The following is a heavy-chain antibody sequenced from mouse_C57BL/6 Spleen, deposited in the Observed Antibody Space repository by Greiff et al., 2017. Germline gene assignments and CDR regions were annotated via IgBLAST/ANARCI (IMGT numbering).Heavy chain of an antibody. CDR1: GFTFSSYG. J-gene: IGHJ4*01. Sequence: EVKLVESGGDLVKPGGSLKLSCAASGFTFSSYGMSWVRQTPDKRLEWVATISSGGSYTYYPDSVKGRFTISRDNAKNTLYLHMSSLKSEDTAMYYCARHLSTMITTGYYAMDYWGQGTSVTVSS. CDR2: ISSGGSYT. CDR3: ARHLSTMITTGYYAMDY. V-gene: IGHV5-6*01. D-gene: IGHD2-4*01.